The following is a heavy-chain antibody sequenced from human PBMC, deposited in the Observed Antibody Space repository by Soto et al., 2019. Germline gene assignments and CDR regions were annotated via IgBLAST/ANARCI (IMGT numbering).Heavy chain of an antibody. D-gene: IGHD2-2*02. V-gene: IGHV1-2*02. J-gene: IGHJ5*01. CDR2: INVYNGET. CDR3: AREGATRRPSRPAIGWLES. Sequence: SVKVSCKASGYTFSGYHMHWVRQAPGQGLEWMGWINVYNGETNIAQKFQGRVAMTRDTSITTAYVELSRLRFDDTTVYFCAREGATRRPSRPAIGWLESWGQGTLVTVSS. CDR1: GYTFSGYH.